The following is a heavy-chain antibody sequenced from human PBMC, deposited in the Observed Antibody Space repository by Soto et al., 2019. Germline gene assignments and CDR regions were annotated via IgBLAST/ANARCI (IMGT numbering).Heavy chain of an antibody. J-gene: IGHJ4*02. D-gene: IGHD2-2*01. V-gene: IGHV3-23*01. CDR1: GFIFSNYA. CDR2: ISGSGGRT. CDR3: AKDLSFRPDC. Sequence: GGSLRLSCAASGFIFSNYAMSWVRQAPGKGLEWVSKISGSGGRTYYADSGKGRFTISRDNSKNTLYLQMTGLGAEDTAIFYCAKDLSFRPDCWGQGTLVTVSS.